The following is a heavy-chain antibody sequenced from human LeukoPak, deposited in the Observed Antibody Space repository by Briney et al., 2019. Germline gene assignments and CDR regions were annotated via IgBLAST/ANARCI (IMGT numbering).Heavy chain of an antibody. Sequence: SETLSLTCTVSGYSISSGYYWGWIRQPPGKGLEWIGTIHHSGSTNYNPSLKSRVTIAVDTSKNQFSLKLSSVTAADTAVYFCARQIGYSYGYFDYWGQGTLVTVSS. V-gene: IGHV4-38-2*02. CDR1: GYSISSGYY. J-gene: IGHJ4*02. D-gene: IGHD5-18*01. CDR3: ARQIGYSYGYFDY. CDR2: IHHSGST.